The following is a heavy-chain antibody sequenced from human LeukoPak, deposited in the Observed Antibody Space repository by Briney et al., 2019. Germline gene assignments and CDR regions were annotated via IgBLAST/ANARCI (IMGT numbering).Heavy chain of an antibody. J-gene: IGHJ6*03. Sequence: PGGSLRLSCAASAFTFSDYHMSWIRQAPGRGLEWVSYISGTSLTIFYADSVKGRFTVSRDNAKNPLYLQMNSLRAEDTAVYYRARMIADRPHYYYYMDVWGTGTTVTVSS. V-gene: IGHV3-11*04. CDR2: ISGTSLTI. CDR1: AFTFSDYH. CDR3: ARMIADRPHYYYYMDV. D-gene: IGHD6-6*01.